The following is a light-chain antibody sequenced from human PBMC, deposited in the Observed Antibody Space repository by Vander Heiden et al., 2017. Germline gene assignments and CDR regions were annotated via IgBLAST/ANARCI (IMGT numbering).Light chain of an antibody. J-gene: IGKJ2*01. V-gene: IGKV3-11*01. CDR1: QSVSSY. CDR2: DAS. Sequence: EIVLTQSPATLSLSPGERATLSCRASQSVSSYLAWYQQKPGQAPRLLIYDASNRATGIPARFRGSGSGTDFTLTISSREPEDFAVYYCQQRSNWPPYTFGQGTKLEIK. CDR3: QQRSNWPPYT.